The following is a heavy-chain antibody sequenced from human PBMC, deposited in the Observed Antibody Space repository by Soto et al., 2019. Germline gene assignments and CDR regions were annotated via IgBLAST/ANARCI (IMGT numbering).Heavy chain of an antibody. Sequence: PSETLSLTCTVSGGSISSYYWSWIRQPPGKGLEWIGYIYYSGSTNYNPSLKSRVTISVDTSKNQFSLKLSSVTAADTAVYYCARDRYSTEPLNYYYYYGMXVWGQGNTVTVSS. CDR2: IYYSGST. D-gene: IGHD6-13*01. J-gene: IGHJ6*02. CDR3: ARDRYSTEPLNYYYYYGMXV. CDR1: GGSISSYY. V-gene: IGHV4-59*01.